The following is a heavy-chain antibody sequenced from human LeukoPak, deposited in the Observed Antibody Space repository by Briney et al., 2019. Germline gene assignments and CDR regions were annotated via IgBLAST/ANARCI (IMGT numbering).Heavy chain of an antibody. CDR1: GGSFSGYY. Sequence: PSETLSLTCAVYGGSFSGYYWSWIRQPPGKGLEWIGKINHSGSTNYNPSLKSRVTISVDTSKNQFSLKLSSVTAADTAVYYCARTLTMVRGVTTRNFDYWGQGTLVTVSS. D-gene: IGHD3-10*01. CDR2: INHSGST. CDR3: ARTLTMVRGVTTRNFDY. J-gene: IGHJ4*02. V-gene: IGHV4-34*01.